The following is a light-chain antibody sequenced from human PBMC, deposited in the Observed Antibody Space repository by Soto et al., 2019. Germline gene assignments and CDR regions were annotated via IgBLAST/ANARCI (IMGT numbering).Light chain of an antibody. V-gene: IGLV2-11*01. CDR1: SSDVGGYNY. CDR3: CSYACSDGSEV. J-gene: IGLJ2*01. Sequence: QSALTQPRSVSGSPGQSVTISCTGTSSDVGGYNYVSWYQQHPGKAPKLMIYDVSKRPSGVPDRFSGSKSSNTGSLTIAGLQAEDEDDYYCCSYACSDGSEVFGRGTKVTVL. CDR2: DVS.